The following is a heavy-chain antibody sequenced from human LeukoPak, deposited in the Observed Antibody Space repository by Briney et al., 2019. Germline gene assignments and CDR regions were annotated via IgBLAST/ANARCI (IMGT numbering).Heavy chain of an antibody. J-gene: IGHJ6*03. CDR2: INPNSGGT. CDR1: GYTFTGYY. D-gene: IGHD2-21*02. CDR3: ARGVVTAILARLYYYYMDV. Sequence: GASVKVSCKASGYTFTGYYMHWVRQAPGQGLEWMGWINPNSGGTNYAQKFQGRVTMTRDTSISTAYMELSRLRSDDTAVYYCARGVVTAILARLYYYYMDVWGKGTTVTVSS. V-gene: IGHV1-2*02.